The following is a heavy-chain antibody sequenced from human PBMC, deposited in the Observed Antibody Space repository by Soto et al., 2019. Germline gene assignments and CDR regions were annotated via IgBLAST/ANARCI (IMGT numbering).Heavy chain of an antibody. CDR3: ARIPTAYSGYDSYYYGMDV. Sequence: GSGPTLVNPTQTLTLTCTFSGFSLSTSGMCVSWIRQPPGKALEWLALIDWDDDKYYSTSLKTRLTISKDTSKNQVVLTMTNMDPVDTATYYCARIPTAYSGYDSYYYGMDVWGQGTTVTVSS. CDR1: GFSLSTSGMC. V-gene: IGHV2-70*01. CDR2: IDWDDDK. D-gene: IGHD5-12*01. J-gene: IGHJ6*02.